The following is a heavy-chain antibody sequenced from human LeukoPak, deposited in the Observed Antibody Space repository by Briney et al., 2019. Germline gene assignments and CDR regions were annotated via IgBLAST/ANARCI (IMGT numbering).Heavy chain of an antibody. CDR1: GYTFTSYY. CDR2: LNPSGGST. J-gene: IGHJ4*02. D-gene: IGHD3-22*01. V-gene: IGHV1-46*01. CDR3: ARDWEGEGDYYDSSGLPDY. Sequence: ASVKVSCKASGYTFTSYYMHWVRQAPGQGLEWMGILNPSGGSTSYAQKLQGRVTMATDTSTSTAYMELRSLRSDDTAVYYCARDWEGEGDYYDSSGLPDYWGQGTLVTVSS.